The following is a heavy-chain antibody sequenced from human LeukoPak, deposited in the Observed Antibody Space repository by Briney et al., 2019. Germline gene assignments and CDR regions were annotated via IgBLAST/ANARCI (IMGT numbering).Heavy chain of an antibody. V-gene: IGHV3-53*01. CDR3: ARDAYRDYYGSNGYHYVGMDV. CDR2: INSGDST. Sequence: GGSLRLSCAASGFTVSSHYMSWVRQAPGKGLEWVSVINSGDSTYYADSVKGRFTISRDNSKNTLFLQMNSLRAEDTAMYFCARDAYRDYYGSNGYHYVGMDVWGQGTTVTVSS. D-gene: IGHD3-22*01. CDR1: GFTVSSHY. J-gene: IGHJ6*02.